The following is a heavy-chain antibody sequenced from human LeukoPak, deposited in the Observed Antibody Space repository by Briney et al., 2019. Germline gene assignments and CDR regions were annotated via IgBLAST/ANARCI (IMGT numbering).Heavy chain of an antibody. V-gene: IGHV3-74*01. CDR1: GFTFSSYA. Sequence: PGGSLRLSCAASGFTFSSYAMSWVRQAPGKGLVWVSRINSDGSYTDYADSAKGRFTISRDNAKDTLYLQMNSLRADDTAVYYCARADNWQSGGAWGQGTLVTVSS. CDR3: ARADNWQSGGA. D-gene: IGHD1-1*01. CDR2: INSDGSYT. J-gene: IGHJ5*02.